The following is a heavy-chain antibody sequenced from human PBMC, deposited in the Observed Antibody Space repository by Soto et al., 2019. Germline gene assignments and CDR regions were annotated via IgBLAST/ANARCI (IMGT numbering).Heavy chain of an antibody. CDR3: ARWIQLWYNWFDP. D-gene: IGHD5-18*01. J-gene: IGHJ5*02. V-gene: IGHV3-23*01. CDR1: GFTFSSYA. CDR2: ISGSGGST. Sequence: GGSLRLSCAASGFTFSSYAMSWFRQAPGKGLEWVSAISGSGGSTYYADSVKGRFTISRDNSKNTLYLQMNSLRAEDTAVYYCARWIQLWYNWFDPWGQGTLVTISS.